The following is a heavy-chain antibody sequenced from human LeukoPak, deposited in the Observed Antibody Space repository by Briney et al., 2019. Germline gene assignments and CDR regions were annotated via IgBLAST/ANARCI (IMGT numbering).Heavy chain of an antibody. J-gene: IGHJ6*04. V-gene: IGHV3-30-3*01. CDR1: GFTFSSYA. CDR3: ARDRSSPLWFGELSDFYYYGMDV. CDR2: ISYDGSNK. Sequence: GGSLRLSCAASGFTFSSYAMHWVRQAPGKGLEWVAVISYDGSNKYYADSVKGRFTISRDNSKNTLYLQMNSLRAEDTAVYYCARDRSSPLWFGELSDFYYYGMDVWGKGTTVTVSS. D-gene: IGHD3-10*01.